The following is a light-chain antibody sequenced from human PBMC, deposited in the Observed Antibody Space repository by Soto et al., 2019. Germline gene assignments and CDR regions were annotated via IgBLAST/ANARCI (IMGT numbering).Light chain of an antibody. J-gene: IGKJ1*01. CDR3: QQYNSYTPWT. CDR2: KAS. Sequence: DIEITQSPSTMSASVGDRVTITCQANKSISSLLASYQQKPGKAPKFLIYKASSLESGVPSRFSGSGCGTEFTLTISSLQPDGLATYYSQQYNSYTPWTLGQGTKVDIK. V-gene: IGKV1-5*03. CDR1: KSISSL.